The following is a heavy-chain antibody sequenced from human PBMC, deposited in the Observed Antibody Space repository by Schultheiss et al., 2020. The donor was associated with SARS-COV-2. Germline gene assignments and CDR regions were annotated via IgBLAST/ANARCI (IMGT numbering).Heavy chain of an antibody. CDR1: GGSISSSSYY. CDR3: ARRWIGVVVPAAFDP. J-gene: IGHJ5*02. Sequence: SETLSLTCTVPGGSISSSSYYWGWIRQPPGKGLEWIESIYYSGSTYYNPSLKSRVTISVDTSKNQFSLKLSSVTAADTAVYYCARRWIGVVVPAAFDPWGQGTLVTVSS. V-gene: IGHV4-39*01. D-gene: IGHD2-2*01. CDR2: IYYSGST.